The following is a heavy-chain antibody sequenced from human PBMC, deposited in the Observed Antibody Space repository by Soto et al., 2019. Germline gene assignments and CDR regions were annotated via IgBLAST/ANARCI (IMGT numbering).Heavy chain of an antibody. D-gene: IGHD1-26*01. J-gene: IGHJ5*01. CDR2: ISSYNDNT. Sequence: ASVKVSCKASGYTFDSYVISWVRQAHGQGLDWMGWISSYNDNTKYAQKLQGRVTMTTDTSTSTAYMDPRSLRSDDTAVYYCARGWVSGSYVGWFDSWGQGTLVTVSS. V-gene: IGHV1-18*01. CDR1: GYTFDSYV. CDR3: ARGWVSGSYVGWFDS.